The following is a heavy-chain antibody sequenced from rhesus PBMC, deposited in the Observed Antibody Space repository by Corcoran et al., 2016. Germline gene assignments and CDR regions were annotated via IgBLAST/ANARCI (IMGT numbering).Heavy chain of an antibody. Sequence: QVQLQESGPGLVKPSETLSLTCTVSGASISSNWWSWIRQPPGKGLEWMGETNGNSGSTNYNPPLKSRDTNSKDASKSQCSLKLSSVTAADTAVYYCARDPQIENTGYYGLDSWGQGVVVTVSS. CDR2: TNGNSGST. CDR1: GASISSNW. J-gene: IGHJ6*01. V-gene: IGHV4-80*01. D-gene: IGHD2-21*01. CDR3: ARDPQIENTGYYGLDS.